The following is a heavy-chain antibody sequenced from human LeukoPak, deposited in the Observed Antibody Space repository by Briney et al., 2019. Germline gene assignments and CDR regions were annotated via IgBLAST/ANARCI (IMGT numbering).Heavy chain of an antibody. CDR2: SIPIFGTA. Sequence: ASVKVSCKASGGTFSSYAISWVRQAPGQGLEWMGGSIPIFGTANYAQKFQGRVTITADESTSTAYMELSSLRSDDTAVYYCARVEYYYDSSGIDYWGQGTLVTVSS. CDR1: GGTFSSYA. D-gene: IGHD3-22*01. CDR3: ARVEYYYDSSGIDY. V-gene: IGHV1-69*13. J-gene: IGHJ4*02.